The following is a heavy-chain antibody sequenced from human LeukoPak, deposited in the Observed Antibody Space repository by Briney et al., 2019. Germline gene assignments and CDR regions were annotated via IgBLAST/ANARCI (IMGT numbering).Heavy chain of an antibody. J-gene: IGHJ3*02. V-gene: IGHV4-59*01. D-gene: IGHD6-19*01. Sequence: SETLSLTCTVSGGSISSYYWSWIRQPPRQGLEWIGYIYYSGSTNYNPSLKSRVTISVDTSKNQFSLKLSSVTAADTAVYYCARVGSSGWWGAFDIWGQGTMVTVSS. CDR3: ARVGSSGWWGAFDI. CDR1: GGSISSYY. CDR2: IYYSGST.